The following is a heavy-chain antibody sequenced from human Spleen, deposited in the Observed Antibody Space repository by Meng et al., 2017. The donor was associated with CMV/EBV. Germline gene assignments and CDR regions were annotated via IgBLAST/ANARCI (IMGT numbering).Heavy chain of an antibody. CDR3: ARARLTITIFGGGYYYYGMDV. CDR2: INHSGST. Sequence: GSLRLSCAVYGGSFSGYYWSWIRQPPGKGLEWIGEINHSGSTNYNPSLKSRVTISVGTSKNQFSLKLSSVTAADTAVYYCARARLTITIFGGGYYYYGMDVWGQGTTVTVSS. J-gene: IGHJ6*02. CDR1: GGSFSGYY. V-gene: IGHV4-34*01. D-gene: IGHD3-3*01.